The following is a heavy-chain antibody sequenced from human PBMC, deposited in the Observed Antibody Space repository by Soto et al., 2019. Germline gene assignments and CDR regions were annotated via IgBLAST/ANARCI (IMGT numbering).Heavy chain of an antibody. V-gene: IGHV1-46*03. J-gene: IGHJ5*02. CDR1: GYTFTSYY. Sequence: ASVKVSCKASGYTFTSYYMHWVRQAPGQGLEWMGIINPSGGSTSYAQKFQGRVTMTRDTSTSTVYMELSSLRSEDTAVYYCARDTRDHYSRSRSPVNWFDLWGQGTLVTVSS. CDR3: ARDTRDHYSRSRSPVNWFDL. CDR2: INPSGGST. D-gene: IGHD6-6*01.